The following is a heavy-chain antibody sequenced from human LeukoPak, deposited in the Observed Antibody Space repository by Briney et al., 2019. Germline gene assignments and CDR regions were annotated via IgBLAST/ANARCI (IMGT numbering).Heavy chain of an antibody. CDR3: ARDDVVHPDYMDV. J-gene: IGHJ6*03. Sequence: GGSLRLSCAASGFTFSSYWMHWVRQAPGEGLVWVPRINSDGSSTSYADSVKGRFTISRDNAKNTLYLQMNSLRAEDTAVYYCARDDVVHPDYMDVWGKRTTVTVSS. CDR2: INSDGSST. CDR1: GFTFSSYW. V-gene: IGHV3-74*01. D-gene: IGHD1-14*01.